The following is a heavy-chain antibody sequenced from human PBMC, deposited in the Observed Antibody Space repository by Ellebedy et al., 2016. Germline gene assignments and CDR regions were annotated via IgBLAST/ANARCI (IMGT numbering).Heavy chain of an antibody. CDR2: IYNGGST. CDR3: GSGSYDYGDYGYLGYFWSALGI. CDR1: GGSISSGGYS. J-gene: IGHJ3*02. Sequence: SETLSLXXAVSGGSISSGGYSWSWIRQPPGKGLEWIGNIYNGGSTYYNPSLKSRVTISVDTSKNQFSLKLSSVTAADTAVYYCGSGSYDYGDYGYLGYFWSALGIWGQGTMVTVSS. V-gene: IGHV4-39*07. D-gene: IGHD4-17*01.